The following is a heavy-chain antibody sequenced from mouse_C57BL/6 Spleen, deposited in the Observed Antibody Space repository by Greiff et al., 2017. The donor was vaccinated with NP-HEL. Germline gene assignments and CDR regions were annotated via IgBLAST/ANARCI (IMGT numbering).Heavy chain of an antibody. V-gene: IGHV14-4*01. CDR1: GFNIKDDY. CDR3: TTTTVVDLYFDV. Sequence: EVQLQQSGAELVRPGASVKLSCTASGFNIKDDYMHWVKQRPEQGLEWIGWIDPENGDTEYASKFQGKATITADTSSNTAYMQLSSLTSEDTAVYYCTTTTVVDLYFDVWGTGTTVTVSS. CDR2: IDPENGDT. D-gene: IGHD1-1*01. J-gene: IGHJ1*03.